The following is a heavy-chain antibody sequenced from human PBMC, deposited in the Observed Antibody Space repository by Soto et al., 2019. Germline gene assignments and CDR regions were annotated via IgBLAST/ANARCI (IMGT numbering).Heavy chain of an antibody. V-gene: IGHV4-59*01. CDR1: GGSISSYY. D-gene: IGHD2-2*03. J-gene: IGHJ5*02. CDR2: IYYSGST. CDR3: ARVIGYPLGFDP. Sequence: PSETLSLTCTVSGGSISSYYWSWIRQPPGKGLEWIGYIYYSGSTNYNPSLKSRVTISVDTSRNQFSLKLNSVTAADTAVYYCARVIGYPLGFDPWGQGTLVTVSS.